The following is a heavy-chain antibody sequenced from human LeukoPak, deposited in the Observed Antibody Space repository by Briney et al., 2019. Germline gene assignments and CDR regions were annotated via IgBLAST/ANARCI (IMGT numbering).Heavy chain of an antibody. CDR2: MNPNSGNT. J-gene: IGHJ5*02. CDR1: GYTFTSYD. D-gene: IGHD5-18*01. V-gene: IGHV1-8*01. CDR3: ARVLAARRWIQLWFLRYNWFDP. Sequence: ASVKVSCKASGYTFTSYDINWVRQATGQGLEWMGWMNPNSGNTGYAQKFQGRVTMTRNTSISTAYMELSSLRSEDTAVYYCARVLAARRWIQLWFLRYNWFDPWGQGTLVTVSS.